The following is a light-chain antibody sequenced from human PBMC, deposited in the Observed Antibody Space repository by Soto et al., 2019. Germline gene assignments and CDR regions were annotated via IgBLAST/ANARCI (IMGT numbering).Light chain of an antibody. CDR3: QQYGSSPIST. J-gene: IGKJ3*01. Sequence: EIVLTQSPGTLSLSPGERATLSCRASQSVSSSYLAWYQQKPGEAPRLLIYGASSRVTGIPDRFSGSGSGTDSALTISSLEPEDFAVYYCQQYGSSPISTFGPGTKVDI. CDR2: GAS. V-gene: IGKV3-20*01. CDR1: QSVSSSY.